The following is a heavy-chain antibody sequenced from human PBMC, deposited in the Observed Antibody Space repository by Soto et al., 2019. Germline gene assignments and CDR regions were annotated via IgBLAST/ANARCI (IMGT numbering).Heavy chain of an antibody. CDR2: IYWDDDK. D-gene: IGHD2-2*01. CDR3: AGTVKVVVPAVNWFHP. V-gene: IGHV2-5*02. J-gene: IGHJ5*02. CDR1: GFSLSTSGVG. Sequence: QITLKESGPTLMKPTQTLTLTCTFSGFSLSTSGVGVGWIRQPPGKALEWLALIYWDDDKRYSPSLKSRLTITKDTSKNQVVLTMTNMDPVDTATYYCAGTVKVVVPAVNWFHPWGQGTLVTVSS.